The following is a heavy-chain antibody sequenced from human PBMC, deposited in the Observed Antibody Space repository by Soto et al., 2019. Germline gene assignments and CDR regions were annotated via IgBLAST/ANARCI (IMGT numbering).Heavy chain of an antibody. J-gene: IGHJ4*02. CDR2: IIPIFGTA. CDR3: ARDLTNHYYDSSGFDY. Sequence: ASVKVSCKASGGTFSSYAISWVRQAPGQGLEWMGGIIPIFGTANYAQKFQGRVTITADRSTSTAYMELSSLKSEDTAVYYCARDLTNHYYDSSGFDYWGKGTQLTVSS. V-gene: IGHV1-69*06. CDR1: GGTFSSYA. D-gene: IGHD3-22*01.